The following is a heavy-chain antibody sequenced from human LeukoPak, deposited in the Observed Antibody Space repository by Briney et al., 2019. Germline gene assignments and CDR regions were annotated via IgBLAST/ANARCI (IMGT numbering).Heavy chain of an antibody. CDR3: ARGGAGLAY. J-gene: IGHJ4*02. Sequence: GGSLRLSCAASGFTFSTYWMHWVRQVPGEGLVWVSRISDDGSTTYADSVKGRFTISRDNARNTLYLQMNSLRAEDTAVYYCARGGAGLAYWGQGTLVTVSS. CDR1: GFTFSTYW. V-gene: IGHV3-74*03. CDR2: ISDDGST.